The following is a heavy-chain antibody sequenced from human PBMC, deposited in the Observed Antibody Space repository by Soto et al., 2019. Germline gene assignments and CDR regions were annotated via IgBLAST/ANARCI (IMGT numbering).Heavy chain of an antibody. CDR3: ARGVGSGSYYNQYNWFDP. Sequence: QVQLVQSGAEVKKPGASVKVSCKASGYTFTNYGISWVRQAPGQGLEWMGWISAYNGNTKYAQKLQGRVTMTTDTSTSTAYMELRRLRSDDTALYYCARGVGSGSYYNQYNWFDPWGQGTLVTVSS. J-gene: IGHJ5*02. CDR1: GYTFTNYG. D-gene: IGHD3-10*01. CDR2: ISAYNGNT. V-gene: IGHV1-18*01.